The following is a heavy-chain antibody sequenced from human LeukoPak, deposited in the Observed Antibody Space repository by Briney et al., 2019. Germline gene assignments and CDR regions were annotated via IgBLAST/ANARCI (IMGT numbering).Heavy chain of an antibody. D-gene: IGHD2-2*01. V-gene: IGHV3-23*01. Sequence: PGGSLRLSCAASGFTFSSYAMSWVRQTPGKGLEWVSAISGSGGTTAYADSVKGRFTISRDNSKNTLYLQMSSLRAEDTAVYYCARVGVGMYHFDHWGQGTLVTVSS. CDR3: ARVGVGMYHFDH. CDR1: GFTFSSYA. J-gene: IGHJ4*02. CDR2: ISGSGGTT.